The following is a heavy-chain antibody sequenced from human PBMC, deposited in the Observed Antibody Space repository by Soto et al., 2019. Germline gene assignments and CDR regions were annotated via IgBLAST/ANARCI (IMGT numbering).Heavy chain of an antibody. CDR3: ARGGRHSDYYYYYGMDV. CDR1: GGTFSSYA. Sequence: ASVKVSCKASGGTFSSYAISWVRQAPGQGLEWMGVINTSGGSPTYAQKFQDRVTMTRDTSTSTVYMELSSLRSEDTAVYYCARGGRHSDYYYYYGMDVWRQGTTVTVSS. J-gene: IGHJ6*02. D-gene: IGHD6-25*01. CDR2: INTSGGSP. V-gene: IGHV1-46*01.